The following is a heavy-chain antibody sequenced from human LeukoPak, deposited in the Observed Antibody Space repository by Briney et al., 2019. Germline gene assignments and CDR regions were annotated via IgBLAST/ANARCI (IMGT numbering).Heavy chain of an antibody. CDR3: ARYLDTAMVRAGYFDY. D-gene: IGHD5-18*01. V-gene: IGHV4-61*01. Sequence: SETLSLTCSVSGGSVSSGSYYWSWIRQPPGTGLEWIGYIYYSGSANYNPPLKSRVTISVDTSKNQFSLKLRSVTAADTAMYYCARYLDTAMVRAGYFDYWGQGTLVTVSS. CDR1: GGSVSSGSYY. J-gene: IGHJ4*02. CDR2: IYYSGSA.